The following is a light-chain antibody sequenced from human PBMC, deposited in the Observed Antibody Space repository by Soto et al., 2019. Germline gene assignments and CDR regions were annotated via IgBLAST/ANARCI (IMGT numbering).Light chain of an antibody. J-gene: IGKJ5*01. Sequence: EKVMTQSPATLSASPGERATLSCRASQSVSSNLAWYQQKPGQAPRLLIYGASTRATGIPARFSGSGSGTEFTLTISSLQSEDFAVYYCQQYNNWPITFGQGTRLEIK. CDR2: GAS. CDR3: QQYNNWPIT. CDR1: QSVSSN. V-gene: IGKV3-15*01.